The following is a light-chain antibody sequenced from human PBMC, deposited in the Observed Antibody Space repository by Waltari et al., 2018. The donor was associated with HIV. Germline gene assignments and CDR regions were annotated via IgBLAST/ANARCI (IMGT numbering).Light chain of an antibody. CDR1: NIGSQS. Sequence: SYVLTQPPSVSVAPGQTARITCGRDNIGSQSVHWYQQKPGQAPLLVVFDDGARPSGIPERFSGSNSGNTATLTIGRVEAGDEADYYCQLWDTTSDHPVFGGGTKLTVL. CDR3: QLWDTTSDHPV. CDR2: DDG. V-gene: IGLV3-21*02. J-gene: IGLJ3*02.